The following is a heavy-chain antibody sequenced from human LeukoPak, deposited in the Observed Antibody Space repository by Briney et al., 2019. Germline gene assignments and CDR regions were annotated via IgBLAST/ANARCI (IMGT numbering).Heavy chain of an antibody. V-gene: IGHV3-48*04. J-gene: IGHJ4*02. Sequence: PGGSLRLSCAASGFTFSSYSMNWVRQAPGKGLEWVSYMSSSGSTIYYADSVKGRFTISRDNAKNSLYLQMNSLRAEDTALYYCARGGSGWPFDYWGQGTLVTVPS. D-gene: IGHD6-19*01. CDR2: MSSSGSTI. CDR3: ARGGSGWPFDY. CDR1: GFTFSSYS.